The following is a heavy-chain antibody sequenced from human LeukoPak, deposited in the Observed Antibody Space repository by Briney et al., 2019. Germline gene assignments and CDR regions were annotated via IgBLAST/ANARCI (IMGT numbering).Heavy chain of an antibody. CDR2: IQYSGIT. CDR3: ARYYCGTTYCPGIDY. D-gene: IGHD2-2*01. V-gene: IGHV4-30-4*01. Sequence: SETLSLTCTVSGGSISSGANFWTWIRQPPGRGLEWIGYIQYSGITYYNPSLKSRLTISFDTSKNHFSLRLSSVTAADTAVYYCARYYCGTTYCPGIDYWGQGTLVTVSS. CDR1: GGSISSGANF. J-gene: IGHJ4*02.